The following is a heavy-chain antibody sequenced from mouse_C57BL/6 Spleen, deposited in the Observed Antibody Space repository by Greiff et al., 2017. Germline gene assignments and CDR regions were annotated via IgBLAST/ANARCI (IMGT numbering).Heavy chain of an antibody. CDR3: TRDRGIDY. Sequence: DVKLQESGEGLVKPGGSLKLSCAASGFTFSSYAMSWVRQTPEKRLEWVAYISSGGDYIYYADTVKGRFTISRDNARNTLYVQMSSLKSEDTAMYYCTRDRGIDYWGQGTTLTVSS. J-gene: IGHJ2*01. V-gene: IGHV5-9-1*02. D-gene: IGHD1-1*01. CDR1: GFTFSSYA. CDR2: ISSGGDYI.